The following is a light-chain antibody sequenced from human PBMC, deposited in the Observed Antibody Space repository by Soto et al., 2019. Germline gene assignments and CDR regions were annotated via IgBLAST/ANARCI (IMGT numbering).Light chain of an antibody. J-gene: IGKJ1*01. CDR3: QQYNCYPWT. CDR2: DVS. V-gene: IGKV1-5*01. CDR1: ESISSW. Sequence: DIQMTQSPSTLPASIGDRVVITCRASESISSWLAWYQQKPGKAPKLLIYDVSSLESGVPSRFSGSESGTEFTLTISSLQPDDFATYYCQQYNCYPWTFGQGTRVEIK.